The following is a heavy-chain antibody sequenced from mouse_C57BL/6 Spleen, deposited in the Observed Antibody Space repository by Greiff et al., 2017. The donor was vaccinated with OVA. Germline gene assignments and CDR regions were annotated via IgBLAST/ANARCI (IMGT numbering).Heavy chain of an antibody. CDR2: IYPGDGDT. J-gene: IGHJ4*01. CDR3: ARQGFGLAMDY. Sequence: VQLQQSGPELVKPGASVKISCKASGYTFTDYYINWVKQRPGQGLEWIGWIYPGDGDTNYNGKFKGKATLTADKSSSTAYMQLSSLTSEDSAVYFCARQGFGLAMDYWGQGTSVTVSS. CDR1: GYTFTDYY. V-gene: IGHV1-84*01. D-gene: IGHD3-3*01.